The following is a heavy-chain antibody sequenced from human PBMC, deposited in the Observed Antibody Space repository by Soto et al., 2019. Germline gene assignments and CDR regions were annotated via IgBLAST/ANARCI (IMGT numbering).Heavy chain of an antibody. J-gene: IGHJ4*02. CDR3: ARNGYNYGGGYFDY. Sequence: EVQLVESGGGLVQPGGSLRLSCAASGVTVSSNYMSWVRQAPGKGLEWVSVIYSGGSTYYADSVKGRFTISRDNSKTTLYLKMESLRAEDPAVYYCARNGYNYGGGYFDYWGQGTLVTVCS. V-gene: IGHV3-66*01. D-gene: IGHD5-18*01. CDR2: IYSGGST. CDR1: GVTVSSNY.